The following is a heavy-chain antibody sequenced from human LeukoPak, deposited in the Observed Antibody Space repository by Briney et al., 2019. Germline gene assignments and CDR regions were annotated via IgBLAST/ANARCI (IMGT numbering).Heavy chain of an antibody. D-gene: IGHD2-2*01. CDR2: IYSGGDT. CDR1: GFTFSSYG. CDR3: TKDPSDVVVADP. J-gene: IGHJ5*02. Sequence: GGSLRLSCAASGFTFSSYGMHWVRQAPGKGLEWVSGIYSGGDTYYADSVKGRFTISRDNSKNTLYLQMNSLRAEDTAVYYCTKDPSDVVVADPWGQGTLVTVSS. V-gene: IGHV3-NL1*01.